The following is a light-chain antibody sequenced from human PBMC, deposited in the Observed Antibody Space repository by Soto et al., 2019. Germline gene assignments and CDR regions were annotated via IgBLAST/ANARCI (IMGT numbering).Light chain of an antibody. J-gene: IGKJ4*01. CDR1: QSINSDY. V-gene: IGKV3-20*01. CDR3: QQYGSTPLT. Sequence: EIVLTQSPGTLSLSPGEGATLTCTTSQSINSDYLAWYQQKPGQAPRLLIYATSRRAPGSPDRISGSGSGTDFTLTISRLEPADFAVYDCQQYGSTPLTFGGGTKVEIK. CDR2: ATS.